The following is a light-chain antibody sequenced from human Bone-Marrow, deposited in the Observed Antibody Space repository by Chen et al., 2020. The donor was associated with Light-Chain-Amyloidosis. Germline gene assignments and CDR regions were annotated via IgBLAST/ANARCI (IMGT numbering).Light chain of an antibody. CDR2: KVS. CDR3: MQGTHWPLT. V-gene: IGKV2-30*01. Sequence: DVVMTQSRLPLPVTLGQPPSISCRSTQSLVNIDGNLYLSWFQQRPGQSPRRLIDKVSNRDVGVPDRFSGSGSGTDFTMKISRVEAEDVGVYYCMQGTHWPLTFGGGTNVEIK. J-gene: IGKJ4*01. CDR1: QSLVNIDGNLY.